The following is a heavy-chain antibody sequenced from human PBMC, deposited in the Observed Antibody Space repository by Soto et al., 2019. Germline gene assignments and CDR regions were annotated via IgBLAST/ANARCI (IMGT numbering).Heavy chain of an antibody. V-gene: IGHV6-1*01. CDR2: TYYRSNWRH. CDR1: GDSVSSNTAA. Sequence: PSQTLSLTCAISGDSVSSNTAAWNWIRSSPSRGLEWLGRTYYRSNWRHDYAVSVKSRITVNPDTSKNHFSLQLNSVTPDDKSLYYCARGVAGSGFPLWGQGTLVTVCS. CDR3: ARGVAGSGFPL. J-gene: IGHJ4*02. D-gene: IGHD6-19*01.